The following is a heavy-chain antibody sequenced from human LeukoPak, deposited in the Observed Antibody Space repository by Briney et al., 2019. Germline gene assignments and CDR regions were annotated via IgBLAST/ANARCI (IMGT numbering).Heavy chain of an antibody. J-gene: IGHJ3*02. CDR2: IWYDGSNK. CDR1: GFTFSSYG. V-gene: IGHV3-33*08. Sequence: PGRSLRLSCAASGFTFSSYGMHWVRQAPGKGLEWVAVIWYDGSNKYYADSVKGRFTISRDNSKNTLYLQMNSLRAEDTAVYYCARDRKTAHDAFDIWGQGTMVTVSS. CDR3: ARDRKTAHDAFDI.